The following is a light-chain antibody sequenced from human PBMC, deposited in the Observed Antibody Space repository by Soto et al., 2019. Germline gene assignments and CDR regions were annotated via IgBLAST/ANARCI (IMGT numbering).Light chain of an antibody. V-gene: IGKV3-20*01. Sequence: EIVLTQSPGTLSLSPGERATLSCRASQSVSNNYLAWYQQKPGQAPRPLIYGASNRATGIPDRFSGGGSGTDFTLTISRLEPEDFAVYYCQQFDDSATFGQGTRLEIK. CDR2: GAS. CDR3: QQFDDSAT. CDR1: QSVSNNY. J-gene: IGKJ5*01.